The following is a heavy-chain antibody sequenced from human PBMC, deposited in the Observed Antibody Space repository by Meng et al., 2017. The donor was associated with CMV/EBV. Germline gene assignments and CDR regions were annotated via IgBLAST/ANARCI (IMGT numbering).Heavy chain of an antibody. CDR1: GFTFSSYE. Sequence: GESLKISCAASGFTFSSYEMNWVRQAPGKGLEWVSLISWDGGSTYYADSVKGRFTISRDNSKNSLYLQMNSLRTEDTALYYCAKDMGNPRGYYYGMDVWGQGTTVTVSS. J-gene: IGHJ6*02. CDR3: AKDMGNPRGYYYGMDV. V-gene: IGHV3-43*02. CDR2: ISWDGGST. D-gene: IGHD7-27*01.